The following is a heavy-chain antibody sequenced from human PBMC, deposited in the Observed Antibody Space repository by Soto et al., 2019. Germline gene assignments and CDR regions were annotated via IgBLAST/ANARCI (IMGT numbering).Heavy chain of an antibody. CDR3: SRVRTDYDILTGYPLGAFDI. D-gene: IGHD3-9*01. J-gene: IGHJ3*02. Sequence: PSETLSLTCTVSGGSISSGGYYWSWIRQHPGKGLEWIGYIYYSGSTYYNPSLKSRVTISVDTSKNQFFLKLSSVTAADTAVYFFSRVRTDYDILTGYPLGAFDIWGQGTMVTVSS. CDR1: GGSISSGGYY. CDR2: IYYSGST. V-gene: IGHV4-31*03.